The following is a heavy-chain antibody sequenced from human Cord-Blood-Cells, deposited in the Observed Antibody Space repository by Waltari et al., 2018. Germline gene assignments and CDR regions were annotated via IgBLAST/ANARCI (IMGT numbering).Heavy chain of an antibody. CDR2: INAGNGNT. V-gene: IGHV1-3*01. CDR1: GYTFTSYA. CDR3: ASAALRSARWYYYMDV. J-gene: IGHJ6*03. D-gene: IGHD3-3*01. Sequence: QVQLVQSGAAVKKPGASVKVSCKASGYTFTSYAMHWVRQAPGQRREWMGWINAGNGNTKYAQKFHVRVTITRDTAASTAYMELSSMRSEDTAVYYCASAALRSARWYYYMDVWGKGTTVTVSS.